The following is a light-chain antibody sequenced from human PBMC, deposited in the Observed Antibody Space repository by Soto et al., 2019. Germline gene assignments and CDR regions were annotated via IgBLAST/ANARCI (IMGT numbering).Light chain of an antibody. CDR3: QQYNNWLS. Sequence: EIVVTQSPVTLSVSPGERATLSCRASQSVGSNLAWYQQKPGQAPRLLIYSASTRATGIPARFSGSGSGTEFPLTISSLQSEDFAVYYCQQYNNWLSFGGGTKVEI. CDR2: SAS. CDR1: QSVGSN. J-gene: IGKJ4*01. V-gene: IGKV3-15*01.